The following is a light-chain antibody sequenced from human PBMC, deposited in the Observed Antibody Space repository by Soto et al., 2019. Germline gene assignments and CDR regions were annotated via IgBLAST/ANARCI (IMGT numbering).Light chain of an antibody. CDR2: KAS. CDR1: QSIDSW. CDR3: QQYHSWPA. Sequence: DIQMTQSPSTLSASVGDRVTITCRASQSIDSWLAWYQHKPGKAPKLLIFKASTLETGVPSRFSGSGSGTEFTLTISSLQSEDFAVYYCQQYHSWPAFGRGTKVDIK. J-gene: IGKJ1*01. V-gene: IGKV1-5*03.